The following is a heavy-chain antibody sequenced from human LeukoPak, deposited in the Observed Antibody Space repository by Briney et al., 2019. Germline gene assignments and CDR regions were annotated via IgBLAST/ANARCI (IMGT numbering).Heavy chain of an antibody. Sequence: SETLSLTCTVSGGSISSYYWSWIRQPPGKGLEWIGYIYYSGSTNYNPSLKSRVTISVDTSKNQFSLKLSSVTAADTAVYYCARFSQLSVTFDYWGQGTLVTVSS. CDR3: ARFSQLSVTFDY. CDR1: GGSISSYY. V-gene: IGHV4-59*01. J-gene: IGHJ4*02. D-gene: IGHD5/OR15-5a*01. CDR2: IYYSGST.